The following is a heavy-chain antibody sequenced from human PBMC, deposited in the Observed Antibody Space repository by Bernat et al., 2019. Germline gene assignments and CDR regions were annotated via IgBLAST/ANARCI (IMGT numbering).Heavy chain of an antibody. V-gene: IGHV3-30*02. CDR3: AKEIAVAGTAFDY. J-gene: IGHJ4*02. Sequence: QVQLVESGGGVVQPGRSLRLSCAASGFTFSSYAMHWVRQAPGKGLEWVAFIRYDGSNKYYADSVKGRFTISRDNSKNTLYLQMNSLRAEDTAVYYCAKEIAVAGTAFDYWGQGTLVTVSS. D-gene: IGHD6-19*01. CDR2: IRYDGSNK. CDR1: GFTFSSYA.